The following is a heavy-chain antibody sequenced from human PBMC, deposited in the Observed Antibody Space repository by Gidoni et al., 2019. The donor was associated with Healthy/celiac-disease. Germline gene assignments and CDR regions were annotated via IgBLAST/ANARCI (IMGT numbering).Heavy chain of an antibody. J-gene: IGHJ5*02. Sequence: EVQLVESGGGLVKTGGSLSLSCAASGSTFSSYSMNWVRQAPVKGLEWGSSISSSSSYIYYADSVKGRFTIARDNAKNSLYLQMNSLRAEDTAVYYCARDRVVPAANKQRWFDPWGQGTLVTVSS. D-gene: IGHD2-2*01. CDR3: ARDRVVPAANKQRWFDP. V-gene: IGHV3-21*01. CDR2: ISSSSSYI. CDR1: GSTFSSYS.